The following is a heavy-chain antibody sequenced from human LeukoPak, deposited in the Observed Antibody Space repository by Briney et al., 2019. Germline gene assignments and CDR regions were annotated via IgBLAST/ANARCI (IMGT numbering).Heavy chain of an antibody. V-gene: IGHV3-48*04. CDR2: ISSTGNPR. Sequence: GGSLRLSCTASGLTFSDYSMNWVRQAPGKGLEWVSYISSTGNPRHYAESVEGRFTISRDNAKNSLYLQMNSLRAEDTAVYYCARVADYGDYGYFQHWGQGTLVTVSS. D-gene: IGHD4-17*01. J-gene: IGHJ1*01. CDR1: GLTFSDYS. CDR3: ARVADYGDYGYFQH.